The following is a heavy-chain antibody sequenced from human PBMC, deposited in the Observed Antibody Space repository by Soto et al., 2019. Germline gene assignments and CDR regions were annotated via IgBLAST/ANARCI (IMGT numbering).Heavy chain of an antibody. V-gene: IGHV3-23*01. J-gene: IGHJ4*02. CDR3: AKTPDSSSWSPSDY. D-gene: IGHD6-13*01. CDR1: GFTFSSYA. CDR2: ISGSGGST. Sequence: GGSLRLSCAASGFTFSSYAMSWVRQAPGKGLEWVSSISGSGGSTYYADSVKGRFTISRDNSKNTLYLQMNILRAEDTAVYYCAKTPDSSSWSPSDYWGQGTLVTVSS.